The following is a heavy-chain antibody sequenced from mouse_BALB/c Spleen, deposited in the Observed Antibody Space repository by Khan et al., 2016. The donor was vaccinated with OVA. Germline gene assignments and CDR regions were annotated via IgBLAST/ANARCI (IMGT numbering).Heavy chain of an antibody. J-gene: IGHJ4*01. Sequence: VQLQQPGAELVKPGASVKLSCIVSGFNIKDTYMHWVKQRPEQGLDWIGRIDPANGNTKYDPKFQGKATITADTSSHTAYLQLSSMTSEDTAGYYGSYSLLLYAMDYWGQGTSVTVSS. D-gene: IGHD1-2*01. CDR1: GFNIKDTY. CDR3: SYSLLLYAMDY. CDR2: IDPANGNT. V-gene: IGHV14-3*02.